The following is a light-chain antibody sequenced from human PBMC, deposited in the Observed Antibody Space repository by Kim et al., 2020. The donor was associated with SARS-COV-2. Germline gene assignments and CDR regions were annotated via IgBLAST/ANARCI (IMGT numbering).Light chain of an antibody. Sequence: SWPPWDSAALTGRASQSVSGNLAWYKQKPGQAHRLIIFGASDRATGIPARFTGSGYGTDFTLTISSLEPEEFAVYYCQQRSNWRTFGQGTKVDI. CDR1: QSVSGN. V-gene: IGKV3-11*01. J-gene: IGKJ2*01. CDR3: QQRSNWRT. CDR2: GAS.